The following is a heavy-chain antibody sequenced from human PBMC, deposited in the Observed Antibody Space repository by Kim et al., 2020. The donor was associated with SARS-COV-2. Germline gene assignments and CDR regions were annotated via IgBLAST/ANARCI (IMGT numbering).Heavy chain of an antibody. CDR3: ARGPGPTDY. J-gene: IGHJ4*02. V-gene: IGHV7-4-1*01. CDR1: GYTFTTNP. Sequence: ASVKVSCKASGYTFTTNPINWVRQAPGQGLEWMGWINTRTGNPMYAQGFTGRFALSLDTSVSTAYLEIRGLKAEDTAVYYCARGPGPTDYWGQGTLGTVS. CDR2: INTRTGNP.